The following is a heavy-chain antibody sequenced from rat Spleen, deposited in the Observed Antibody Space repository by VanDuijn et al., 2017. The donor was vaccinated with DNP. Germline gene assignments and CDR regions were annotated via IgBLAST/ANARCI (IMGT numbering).Heavy chain of an antibody. CDR3: ARHPVAVPY. D-gene: IGHD3-2*01. V-gene: IGHV5-22*01. J-gene: IGHJ2*01. Sequence: EVQLVESGGGLVQPGRSLKVSCAASGFTFSDYYMAWVRQAPKKGLEWVASISYDGSKTYYGDSVKGRFTISRDNAKSTLYLHMNSLRSEDTATYYCARHPVAVPYWGQGVMVTVSS. CDR1: GFTFSDYY. CDR2: ISYDGSKT.